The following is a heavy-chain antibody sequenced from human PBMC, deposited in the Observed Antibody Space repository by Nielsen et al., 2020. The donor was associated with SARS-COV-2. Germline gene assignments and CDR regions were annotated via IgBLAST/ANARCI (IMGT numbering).Heavy chain of an antibody. J-gene: IGHJ3*02. Sequence: SCPASGFTFSSYDMSWVRQAPGQGLEWVSFITAGGSRTSYADSVKGRFTISRDNSKNTLFLQMNSLRAEDTAVYFCAKDFPVYDSSGYDAFDIWGQGTKVTVSS. D-gene: IGHD3-22*01. V-gene: IGHV3-23*03. CDR2: ITAGGSRT. CDR1: GFTFSSYD. CDR3: AKDFPVYDSSGYDAFDI.